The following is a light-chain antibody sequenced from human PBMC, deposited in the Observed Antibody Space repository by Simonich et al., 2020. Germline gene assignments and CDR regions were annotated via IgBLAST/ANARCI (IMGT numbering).Light chain of an antibody. CDR1: QSVLYSSNNKNY. Sequence: DIVMTQSPDSLAVSLGERATINCKSSQSVLYSSNNKNYCAWYQQKPGQPPKLRIYWASTRESGGPDRFRGSGSGTDFTLTISSLQAEDVAVYYCQQYYSTPSWTFGQGTKVEIK. J-gene: IGKJ1*01. CDR3: QQYYSTPSWT. CDR2: WAS. V-gene: IGKV4-1*01.